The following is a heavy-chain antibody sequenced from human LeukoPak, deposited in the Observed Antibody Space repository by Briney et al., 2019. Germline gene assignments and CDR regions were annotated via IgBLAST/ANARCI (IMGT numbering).Heavy chain of an antibody. V-gene: IGHV3-48*04. Sequence: GGSLRLSCAASGFTFEDYGMSWVRQAPGKGLEWLSYIASNISTTYYADSVKGRFTISRDNAKNSLYLQMNSLRAEDTAVYYCARSFYYYDSDYWGQGTLVTVSS. J-gene: IGHJ4*02. D-gene: IGHD3-22*01. CDR3: ARSFYYYDSDY. CDR2: IASNISTT. CDR1: GFTFEDYG.